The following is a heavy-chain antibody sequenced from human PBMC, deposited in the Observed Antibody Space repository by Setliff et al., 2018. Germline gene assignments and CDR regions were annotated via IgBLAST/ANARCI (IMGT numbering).Heavy chain of an antibody. CDR2: ISHTGST. CDR1: GMSFSEHY. V-gene: IGHV4-34*01. CDR3: ARGRNIAARLLDS. J-gene: IGHJ4*02. D-gene: IGHD6-6*01. Sequence: SETLSLTCVVDGMSFSEHYWAWIRQSPGKGLEWIGEISHTGSTNYNPSLKSRVTISIDTSKDQFSLKLISMTAADTAVYYCARGRNIAARLLDSWGQGTLVTVSS.